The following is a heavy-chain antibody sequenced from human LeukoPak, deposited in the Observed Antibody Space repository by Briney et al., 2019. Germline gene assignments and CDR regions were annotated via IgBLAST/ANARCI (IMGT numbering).Heavy chain of an antibody. Sequence: PSETLSLTCTVSGGSISSGGYYWSWIRQHPGKGLEWIGYIYYSGSTYYNPSLKSRVTISVDTSKNQFSLKLSSVTVADTAVYYCASAFPQTYCSSTSCSSYFDYWGQGTLVTVSS. J-gene: IGHJ4*02. V-gene: IGHV4-31*03. CDR3: ASAFPQTYCSSTSCSSYFDY. D-gene: IGHD2-2*01. CDR1: GGSISSGGYY. CDR2: IYYSGST.